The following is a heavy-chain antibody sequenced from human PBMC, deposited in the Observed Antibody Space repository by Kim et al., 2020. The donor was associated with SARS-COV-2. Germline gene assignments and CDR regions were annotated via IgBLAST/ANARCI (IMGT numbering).Heavy chain of an antibody. CDR3: ARVGSWFGELDPYYFDY. D-gene: IGHD3-10*01. Sequence: VKGRFTISRDNSKNALYLQMNSLRAEDTAVYYCARVGSWFGELDPYYFDYWGQGTLVTVSS. V-gene: IGHV3-30*07. J-gene: IGHJ4*02.